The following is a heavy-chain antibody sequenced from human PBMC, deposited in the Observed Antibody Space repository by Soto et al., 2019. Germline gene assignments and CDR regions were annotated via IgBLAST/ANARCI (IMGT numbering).Heavy chain of an antibody. J-gene: IGHJ6*02. CDR2: INHSGST. CDR1: GWSFCVSY. V-gene: IGHV4-34*01. Sequence: PAETPSLTCAVCGWSFCVSYWGWIRQQPGKGLEWIGEINHSGSTNYNPSLKSRVTISVDTSKNQFSLKLSSVTAADTAVYYCARTGPKGYCSGGSCYPPRGYYGMDVWGQGTTVTVSS. CDR3: ARTGPKGYCSGGSCYPPRGYYGMDV. D-gene: IGHD2-15*01.